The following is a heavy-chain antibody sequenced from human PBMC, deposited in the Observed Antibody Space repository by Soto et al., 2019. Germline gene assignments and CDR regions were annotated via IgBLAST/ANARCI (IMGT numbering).Heavy chain of an antibody. D-gene: IGHD3-10*01. V-gene: IGHV3-30*03. CDR3: AMTPGERYYSHCFDY. J-gene: IGHJ4*02. CDR1: GFTFSTYG. CDR2: ISYDGSDK. Sequence: QVHLVESGGGVVQPGRSLRLSCAASGFTFSTYGMHWVRQAPGKGLEWVAAISYDGSDKYYGDSVKGRFTISRDKSRNTLYLQMNSLRAEDTAVYYCAMTPGERYYSHCFDYWGQGNLVTVSS.